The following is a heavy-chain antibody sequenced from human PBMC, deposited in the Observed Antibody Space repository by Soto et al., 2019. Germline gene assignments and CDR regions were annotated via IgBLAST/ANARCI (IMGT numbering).Heavy chain of an antibody. CDR1: AFTFSSYW. V-gene: IGHV3-7*03. CDR3: ARDLFEAARRGEYAFDI. CDR2: IKQDGSEK. J-gene: IGHJ3*02. D-gene: IGHD3-16*01. Sequence: PRLSCAASAFTFSSYWMSWVRQAPGKGLEWVANIKQDGSEKYYVDSVKGRFTISRDNAKNSLYLQMNSLRAEDTAVYYCARDLFEAARRGEYAFDIWGQGTMVTVSS.